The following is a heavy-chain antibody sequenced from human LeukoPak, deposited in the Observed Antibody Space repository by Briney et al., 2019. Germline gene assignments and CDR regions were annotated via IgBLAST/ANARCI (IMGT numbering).Heavy chain of an antibody. CDR3: AREGKDNYYDSSGPGIFDY. CDR1: GGSISSGGYY. D-gene: IGHD3-22*01. Sequence: PSETLSLTCTVSGGSISSGGYYWSWIRQHPGKGLEWIGYIYYSGSTYYNPSLKSRVTISVDTSKNQFSLKLSSVTAADTAVYYCAREGKDNYYDSSGPGIFDYWGQGTLVTVSS. J-gene: IGHJ4*02. CDR2: IYYSGST. V-gene: IGHV4-31*03.